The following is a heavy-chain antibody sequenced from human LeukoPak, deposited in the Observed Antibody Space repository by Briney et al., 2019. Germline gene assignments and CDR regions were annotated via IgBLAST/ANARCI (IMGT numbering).Heavy chain of an antibody. J-gene: IGHJ4*02. CDR1: GFTFSSYW. CDR3: ARVGGTRSSSWSSPLFN. Sequence: PGGSLRLSCAASGFTFSSYWMSWVRQAPGKGLEWVANIKQDGSEKYYVDSVKGRFTISRDNAKNSLYLQMNSLRAEDTAVYYCARVGGTRSSSWSSPLFNWGQGTLVTVSS. D-gene: IGHD6-13*01. V-gene: IGHV3-7*01. CDR2: IKQDGSEK.